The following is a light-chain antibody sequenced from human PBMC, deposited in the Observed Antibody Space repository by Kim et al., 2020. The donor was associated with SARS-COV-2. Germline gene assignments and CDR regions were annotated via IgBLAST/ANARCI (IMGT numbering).Light chain of an antibody. V-gene: IGLV2-14*03. J-gene: IGLJ3*02. Sequence: GQSITISCTGTSSDVGGYNYASWYQQHPGKAPKLMIYDVSNRPSGVSNRVSGSKSGNTASLTISGLQAEDEADYYCSSYTSSSTWVFGGGTQLTVL. CDR1: SSDVGGYNY. CDR3: SSYTSSSTWV. CDR2: DVS.